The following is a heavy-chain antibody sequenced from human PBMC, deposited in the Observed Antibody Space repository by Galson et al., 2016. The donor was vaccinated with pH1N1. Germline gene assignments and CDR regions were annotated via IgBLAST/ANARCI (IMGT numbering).Heavy chain of an antibody. V-gene: IGHV1-69*02. CDR1: GDSFNRYP. J-gene: IGHJ6*02. CDR2: IVPYSGQT. CDR3: ASWAQVKYSSSSSRPKTHSYDGLDV. D-gene: IGHD6-6*01. Sequence: SVKVSCKASGDSFNRYPITWVRQAPGQGLEWMGRIVPYSGQTKFAEKFQGRVTLSADKDTSTPQMELNRLTPEDTAVYYCASWAQVKYSSSSSRPKTHSYDGLDVWGQGTTVTVSS.